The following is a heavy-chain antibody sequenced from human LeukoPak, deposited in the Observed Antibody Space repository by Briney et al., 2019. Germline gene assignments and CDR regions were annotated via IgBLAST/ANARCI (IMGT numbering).Heavy chain of an antibody. J-gene: IGHJ4*02. Sequence: PSETLSLTCTVSGDSVSNGNYYWSWLRQPPGKALGWIGYIYYTGSTYYNPSLEGRVTISVDTSRNQFSVKLSSVTAADTAVYYCAWSQNYYGSGDYWSQGTLVTVSS. D-gene: IGHD3-10*01. CDR2: IYYTGST. V-gene: IGHV4-61*01. CDR3: AWSQNYYGSGDY. CDR1: GDSVSNGNYY.